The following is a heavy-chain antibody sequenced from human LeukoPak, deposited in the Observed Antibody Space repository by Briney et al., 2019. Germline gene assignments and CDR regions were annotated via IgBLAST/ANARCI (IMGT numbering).Heavy chain of an antibody. D-gene: IGHD2-2*02. CDR2: IIPFFHTS. J-gene: IGHJ4*02. CDR1: GGIFSTYG. CDR3: ARDPLGHCSSSNCYTRMEFDY. Sequence: SVKVSCKASGGIFSTYGFHWVRQAPGQGLEWLGGIIPFFHTSHYARKFQDRVMISADESTSTVYMELSSLRSEDTAVYYCARDPLGHCSSSNCYTRMEFDYWGQGTLVTVSS. V-gene: IGHV1-69*13.